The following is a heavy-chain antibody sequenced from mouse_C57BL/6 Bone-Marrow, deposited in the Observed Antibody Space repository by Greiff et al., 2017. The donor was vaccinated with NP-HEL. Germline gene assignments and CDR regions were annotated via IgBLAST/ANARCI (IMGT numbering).Heavy chain of an antibody. CDR3: ARWPGYDYDSAWFAY. J-gene: IGHJ3*01. CDR1: GYTFTSYW. Sequence: VQLQQPGAELVKPGASVKMSCKASGYTFTSYWITWVKQRPGQGLEWIGDIYPGSGSTNYNEKFKSKATLTVDTSSSTAYMQLSSLTSEDSAVYYCARWPGYDYDSAWFAYWGQGTLVTVSA. D-gene: IGHD2-4*01. V-gene: IGHV1-55*01. CDR2: IYPGSGST.